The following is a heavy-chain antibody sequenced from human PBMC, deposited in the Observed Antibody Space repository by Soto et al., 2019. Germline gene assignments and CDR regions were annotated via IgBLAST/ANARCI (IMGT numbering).Heavy chain of an antibody. V-gene: IGHV4-39*07. D-gene: IGHD6-13*01. CDR2: FYSGST. CDR3: AREERPPAAGRIYRGIDY. Sequence: SETLSLTCSVSGASISSSDYYWGWLRHPPGQRQEWRGSFYSGSTNYNPSLKSRVTISVDKSKNQFSLKLSSVTAADTAVYYFAREERPPAAGRIYRGIDYWGQGTPVTVSS. CDR1: GASISSSDYY. J-gene: IGHJ4*02.